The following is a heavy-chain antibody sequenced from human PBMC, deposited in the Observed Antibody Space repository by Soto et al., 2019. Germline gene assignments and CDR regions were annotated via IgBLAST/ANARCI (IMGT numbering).Heavy chain of an antibody. J-gene: IGHJ4*02. D-gene: IGHD2-2*01. Sequence: GGSLRLSCAASGFTVSSNYMSWVRQAPGKGLEWVSVIYSGGSTYYADSVKGRFTISRHNSKNTLYLQMNSLRAEDTAVYYCASGYCSSTSCYRGGGFDYWGQGTLVTVSS. CDR1: GFTVSSNY. CDR2: IYSGGST. CDR3: ASGYCSSTSCYRGGGFDY. V-gene: IGHV3-53*04.